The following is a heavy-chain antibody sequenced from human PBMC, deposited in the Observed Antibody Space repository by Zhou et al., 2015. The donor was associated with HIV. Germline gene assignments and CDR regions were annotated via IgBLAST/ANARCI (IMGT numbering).Heavy chain of an antibody. Sequence: QVQLVQSGTEVKKPGSSVKVSCKASRGTFSDSEISWVRQAPGQGLQWMGKIIPMYEITDYAQEFRGRLTITADRSTSAAYMELSSLKSEDTAVYYCAIQDIVVVPAARGDYGMDVWGQGTTVTVSS. CDR3: AIQDIVVVPAARGDYGMDV. V-gene: IGHV1-69*09. CDR1: RGTFSDSE. D-gene: IGHD2-2*01. J-gene: IGHJ6*02. CDR2: IIPMYEIT.